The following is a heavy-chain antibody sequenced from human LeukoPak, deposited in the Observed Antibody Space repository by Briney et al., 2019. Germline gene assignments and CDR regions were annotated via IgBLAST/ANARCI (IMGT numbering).Heavy chain of an antibody. CDR1: GFTFSSYG. D-gene: IGHD3-10*01. J-gene: IGHJ4*02. V-gene: IGHV3-30*18. CDR3: AKDGKGYYGSGSFGY. CDR2: ISYDGGDK. Sequence: GGSLRLSCAASGFTFSSYGLHWVRQAPGKGVEWVAFISYDGGDKYYADSVTGRFTISRDNSKNTLYLQMNSLRAEDTALYYCAKDGKGYYGSGSFGYWGQGTLVTVSS.